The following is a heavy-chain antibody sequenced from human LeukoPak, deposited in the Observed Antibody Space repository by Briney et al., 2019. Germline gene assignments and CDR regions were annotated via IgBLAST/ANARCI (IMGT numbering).Heavy chain of an antibody. CDR3: ARDNSGYSSSWYLFDY. D-gene: IGHD6-13*01. Sequence: SETLSLTCTVSGDSISSSSYYWGWIRQPPGKGLEWIGSIYYSGSTYYNPSLKSRVTISVDTSKNQFSLKLSSVTAADTAVYYCARDNSGYSSSWYLFDYWGQGTLVTVSS. J-gene: IGHJ4*02. CDR1: GDSISSSSYY. V-gene: IGHV4-39*02. CDR2: IYYSGST.